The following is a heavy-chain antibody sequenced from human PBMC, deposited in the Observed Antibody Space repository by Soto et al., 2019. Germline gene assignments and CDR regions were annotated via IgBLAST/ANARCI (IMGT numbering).Heavy chain of an antibody. J-gene: IGHJ3*02. CDR3: ARDGDYDILTGDAFDI. D-gene: IGHD3-9*01. V-gene: IGHV1-18*01. CDR1: GYTFTSYG. CDR2: ISAYNGNT. Sequence: ASVKVSCKASGYTFTSYGISWVRQAPGQGLEWMGWISAYNGNTNYAQKLQGRVTMTTDTSTSTAYMELRSLRSDDTVLFYCARDGDYDILTGDAFDIWGQGTMVTVSS.